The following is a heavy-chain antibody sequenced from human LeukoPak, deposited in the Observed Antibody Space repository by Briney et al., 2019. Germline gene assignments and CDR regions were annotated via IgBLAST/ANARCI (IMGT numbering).Heavy chain of an antibody. J-gene: IGHJ4*02. CDR1: GGSISSHY. CDR3: ARVSAARSGSYYKLFDY. V-gene: IGHV4-59*11. Sequence: SETLSLTCTVSGGSISSHYWSWIRQPPGKGLEWIGYIYYSGSTNYNPSLKSRVTISVDTSKNQFSLKLSPVTAADTAVYYCARVSAARSGSYYKLFDYWGQGTLVTVSS. D-gene: IGHD3-10*01. CDR2: IYYSGST.